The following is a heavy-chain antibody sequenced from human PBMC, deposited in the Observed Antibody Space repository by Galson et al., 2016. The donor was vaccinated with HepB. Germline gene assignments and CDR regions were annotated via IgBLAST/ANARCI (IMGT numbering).Heavy chain of an antibody. Sequence: SLRLSCAGSGLTFSRKGMGWVRQAPGKGLEWVSHITHTTNTIYYADSVKGRFTISRDNAKNSVYLQMNSLRDEDTAVYFCARDGGGGYNLDYWGQGTLVTVSS. D-gene: IGHD5-24*01. CDR3: ARDGGGGYNLDY. CDR2: ITHTTNTI. J-gene: IGHJ4*02. CDR1: GLTFSRKG. V-gene: IGHV3-48*02.